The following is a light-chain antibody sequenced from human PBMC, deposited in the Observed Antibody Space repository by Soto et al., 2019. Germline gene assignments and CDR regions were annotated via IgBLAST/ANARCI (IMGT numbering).Light chain of an antibody. CDR1: DSNVGSTA. J-gene: IGLJ1*01. Sequence: QSVLTQPPSASGAPGQRVTISCSGSDSNVGSTAVNWYQQVPGTAPKLLIFINNQWPSGVSDRFSGSKSGTSASLAISGLQAEDEADYYCSSYAGSNNFVFGTGTKVTVL. CDR3: SSYAGSNNFV. CDR2: INN. V-gene: IGLV1-44*01.